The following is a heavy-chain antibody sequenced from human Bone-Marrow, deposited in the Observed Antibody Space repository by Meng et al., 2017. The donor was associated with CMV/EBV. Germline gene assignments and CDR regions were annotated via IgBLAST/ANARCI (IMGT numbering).Heavy chain of an antibody. J-gene: IGHJ4*02. V-gene: IGHV3-74*01. CDR2: INSDGSNT. CDR1: GFSFNTYW. CDR3: ARSLRDAYFDY. Sequence: GGPLRLSCAASGFSFNTYWMHWVRQAPGEGLVWVSRINSDGSNTVYADSVKGRFTISRDNSKNTLYLQMNSLRAEDTAVYYCARSLRDAYFDYWGQGTLVTVSS.